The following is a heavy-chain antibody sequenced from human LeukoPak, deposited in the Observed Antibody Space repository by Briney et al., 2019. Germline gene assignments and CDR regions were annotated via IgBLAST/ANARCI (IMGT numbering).Heavy chain of an antibody. Sequence: PGGSLRLSCAASGFTFSSYWMHWVRQAPGKGLVWVSRINSDGSSTSYADSVKGRFTISRDNAKNTLYLQMNSLRAEDTAVCYCARAGLRLGELSLFTSLDYYYMDVWGKGTTVTVSS. D-gene: IGHD3-16*02. CDR1: GFTFSSYW. CDR2: INSDGSST. CDR3: ARAGLRLGELSLFTSLDYYYMDV. J-gene: IGHJ6*03. V-gene: IGHV3-74*01.